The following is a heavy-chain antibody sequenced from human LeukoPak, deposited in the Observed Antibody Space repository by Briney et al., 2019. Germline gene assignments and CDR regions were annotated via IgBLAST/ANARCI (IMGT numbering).Heavy chain of an antibody. CDR3: ARGLEVYYSMDV. Sequence: SETLSLTCAVYGGSFSGYYWSWIRQPPGKGLEWIGEINHSGSTNYNPSLKSRVTISVDTSKNQFSLKLSSVTAADTAVYYCARGLEVYYSMDVWGKGTTVTVSS. CDR2: INHSGST. CDR1: GGSFSGYY. J-gene: IGHJ6*04. V-gene: IGHV4-34*01.